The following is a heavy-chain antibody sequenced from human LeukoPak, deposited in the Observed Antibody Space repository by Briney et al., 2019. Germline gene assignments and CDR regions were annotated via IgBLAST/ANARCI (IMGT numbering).Heavy chain of an antibody. D-gene: IGHD2-21*02. Sequence: GASVKVSCKASGYTFTSYALHWVRQAPGQRLEWMGFINTGNGNTKYSQDFQGRVTMTRDTSISTAYMELSRLRSDDTAVYYCAKDPSSSFVVVTSIRAWFDPWGQGTLVTVSS. V-gene: IGHV1-3*04. CDR2: INTGNGNT. CDR1: GYTFTSYA. J-gene: IGHJ5*02. CDR3: AKDPSSSFVVVTSIRAWFDP.